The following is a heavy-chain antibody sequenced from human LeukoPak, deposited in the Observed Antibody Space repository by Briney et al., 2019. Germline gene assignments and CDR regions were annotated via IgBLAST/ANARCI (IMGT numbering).Heavy chain of an antibody. D-gene: IGHD2-8*02. CDR2: INHSGST. J-gene: IGHJ5*02. Sequence: PSETLSLTCAVYGGSFSGYYWSWIRQPPRKGLEWIGEINHSGSTNYNPSLKSRVTISVDTSKNQFSLKLSSVTAADTAVYYCARGRGRHHIVLVVYATPNWFDPWGQGTLVTVSS. CDR1: GGSFSGYY. CDR3: ARGRGRHHIVLVVYATPNWFDP. V-gene: IGHV4-34*01.